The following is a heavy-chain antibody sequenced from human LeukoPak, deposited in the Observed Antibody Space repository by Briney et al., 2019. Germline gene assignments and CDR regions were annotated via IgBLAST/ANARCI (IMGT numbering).Heavy chain of an antibody. D-gene: IGHD6-19*01. CDR1: GYSFDSFW. CDR2: IYPGDSDA. CDR3: AKQAGYSTGYYDAVDS. Sequence: GESLKISCKGFGYSFDSFWIGWVCQMPGKGLEWMGLIYPGDSDARYRPSFQGQVTISADKSISTAYLQWSSLKASDTAMYYCAKQAGYSTGYYDAVDSWGQGTLVTVSS. V-gene: IGHV5-51*01. J-gene: IGHJ4*02.